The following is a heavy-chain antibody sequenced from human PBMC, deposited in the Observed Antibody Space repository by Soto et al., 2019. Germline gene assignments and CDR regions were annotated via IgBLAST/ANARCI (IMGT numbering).Heavy chain of an antibody. CDR3: TREHVVTIFRRGQRGSFDN. CDR1: GFTFSSYT. Sequence: EVQLVESGGGLVNSGGSLRLSCAASGFTFSSYTMNWVRQAPGKWLEWVAFITSGSDYIYYADSVKGRFTISRDDANNSLFLQMSSLRAEDTAVYYCTREHVVTIFRRGQRGSFDNWSQGTLVTVSS. CDR2: ITSGSDYI. D-gene: IGHD3-9*01. J-gene: IGHJ4*02. V-gene: IGHV3-21*01.